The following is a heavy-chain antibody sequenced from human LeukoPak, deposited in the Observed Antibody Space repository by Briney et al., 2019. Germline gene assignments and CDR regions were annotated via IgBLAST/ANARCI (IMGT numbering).Heavy chain of an antibody. CDR3: ARRTSNGWPSENAFDI. Sequence: SETLSLTCSVSAGSITSFYWSWIRQPPGKGLEWIGYIFYTGSTNYNPSLKSRVTISLDKSNNQFFLKLSSVTAADTAMYYCARRTSNGWPSENAFDIWGQGTVVTVSS. CDR1: AGSITSFY. CDR2: IFYTGST. D-gene: IGHD6-19*01. J-gene: IGHJ3*02. V-gene: IGHV4-59*01.